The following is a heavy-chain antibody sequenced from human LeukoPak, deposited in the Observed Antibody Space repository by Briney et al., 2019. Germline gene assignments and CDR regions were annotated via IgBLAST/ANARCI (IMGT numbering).Heavy chain of an antibody. Sequence: ASVKVSCKASGYTFTSYAMNWVRQAPGQGLEWMGWINTNTGNPTYAQGFTGRFVFSLDTSVSTAYLQISSLKAEDTAVYYCYVDTAMVDPNWFDPWGQGTLVTVSS. CDR1: GYTFTSYA. CDR2: INTNTGNP. J-gene: IGHJ5*02. CDR3: YVDTAMVDPNWFDP. V-gene: IGHV7-4-1*02. D-gene: IGHD5-18*01.